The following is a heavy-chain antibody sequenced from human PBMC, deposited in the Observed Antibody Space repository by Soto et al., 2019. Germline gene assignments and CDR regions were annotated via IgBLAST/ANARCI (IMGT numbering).Heavy chain of an antibody. D-gene: IGHD5-18*01. CDR3: AKEGSVRAKNTDTRDYYYMDV. V-gene: IGHV3-9*01. J-gene: IGHJ6*03. CDR1: GFTFDDYA. Sequence: GGSLRLSCAASGFTFDDYAMHWVRQAPGKGLEWVSGISWNSGSIGYADSVKGRFTISRDNAKNSLYLQMNSLRAEDTALYYCAKEGSVRAKNTDTRDYYYMDVWGKGTTVTVSS. CDR2: ISWNSGSI.